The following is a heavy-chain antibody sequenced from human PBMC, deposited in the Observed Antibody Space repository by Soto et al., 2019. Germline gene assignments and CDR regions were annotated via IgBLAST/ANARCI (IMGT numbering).Heavy chain of an antibody. CDR3: ARADFWSGSWDYGMDV. D-gene: IGHD3-3*01. J-gene: IGHJ6*02. CDR2: INPSGGST. V-gene: IGHV1-46*01. CDR1: GYTFTSYY. Sequence: QVQLVQSGAEVKKPGASVKVSCKASGYTFTSYYMHWVRQAPGQGLEWMGIINPSGGSTNYAQKFQGRVTMTRDTSTSTVYMELSSLKSDDTAVYDCARADFWSGSWDYGMDVWGQGTTVTVSS.